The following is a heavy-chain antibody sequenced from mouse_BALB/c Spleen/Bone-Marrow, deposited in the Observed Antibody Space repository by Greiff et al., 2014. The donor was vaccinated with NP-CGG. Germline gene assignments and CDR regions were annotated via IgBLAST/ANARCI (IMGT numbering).Heavy chain of an antibody. D-gene: IGHD4-1*01. CDR2: SRNKANDYTT. CDR1: GFTFSDFY. CDR3: ARANWDYFDY. V-gene: IGHV7-1*02. J-gene: IGHJ2*01. Sequence: EVQRVESGGDLVQPGGSLRLSCATSGFTFSDFYMEWVRQPPGKRLEWIAASRNKANDYTTEYSASVKGRFIVSRDTSQSILYLQMNALRAEDTAIYYCARANWDYFDYWGQGTTLTVSS.